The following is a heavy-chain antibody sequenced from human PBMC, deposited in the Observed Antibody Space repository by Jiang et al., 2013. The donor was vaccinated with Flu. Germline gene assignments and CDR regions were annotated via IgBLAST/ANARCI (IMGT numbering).Heavy chain of an antibody. CDR3: ARVLSCGGSCYYFDS. D-gene: IGHD2-21*01. J-gene: IGHJ4*02. CDR2: INPSGGYT. V-gene: IGHV1-46*01. CDR1: GYTFTSNY. Sequence: GAEVKKPGASVTVSCKTSGYTFTSNYMHWVRQAPGQGLEWMAMINPSGGYTTYAQDFLGRVSMTRDTSTTTVYMELSSLRSEDTAVYYCARVLSCGGSCYYFDSWGQGTLVTVSS.